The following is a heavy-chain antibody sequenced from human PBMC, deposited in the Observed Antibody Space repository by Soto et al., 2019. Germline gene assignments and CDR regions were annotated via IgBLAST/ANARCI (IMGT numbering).Heavy chain of an antibody. CDR3: ARDMGKRMAWWLGNEVWFDP. Sequence: SETLSLTCTVSGGSISSGGYYWSWIRQHPGKGLEWIGYIYYSGSTYYNPSLKSRVTISVDTSKNQFSLKLSSVTAADTAVYYCARDMGKRMAWWLGNEVWFDPWGQGTLVTVYS. CDR2: IYYSGST. V-gene: IGHV4-31*03. CDR1: GGSISSGGYY. D-gene: IGHD2-15*01. J-gene: IGHJ5*02.